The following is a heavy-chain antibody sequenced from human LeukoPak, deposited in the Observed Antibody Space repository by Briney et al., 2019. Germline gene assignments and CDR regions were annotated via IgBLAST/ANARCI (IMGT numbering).Heavy chain of an antibody. CDR1: GGSFSGYY. J-gene: IGHJ5*02. CDR2: INHSGST. V-gene: IGHV4-34*01. CDR3: ARGKRSSGWPPNNWIDP. D-gene: IGHD6-19*01. Sequence: SENLSLTCAVYGGSFSGYYWSWIRQPPGKGLEWIGEINHSGSTNYNPSLKSRVTISVDTSKNQFSLKLSSVTAADTAVYYCARGKRSSGWPPNNWIDPWGQGTLVTVSS.